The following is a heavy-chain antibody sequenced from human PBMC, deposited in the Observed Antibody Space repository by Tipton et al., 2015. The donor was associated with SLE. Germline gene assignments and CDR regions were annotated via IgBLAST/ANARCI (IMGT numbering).Heavy chain of an antibody. CDR1: GGSISSGSYY. D-gene: IGHD3-16*01. Sequence: LRLSCTVSGGSISSGSYYWSWIRQSPEKGLEWIGYLSYSGSTNYNPSLESRVTISVDTSKNQFSLKLSSVTAADTAVYYCATQGYYDSSFDYWGQGTLVTVSS. V-gene: IGHV4-61*01. J-gene: IGHJ4*02. CDR2: LSYSGST. CDR3: ATQGYYDSSFDY.